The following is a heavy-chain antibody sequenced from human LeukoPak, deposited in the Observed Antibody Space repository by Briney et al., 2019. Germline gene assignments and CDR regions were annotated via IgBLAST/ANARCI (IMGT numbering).Heavy chain of an antibody. V-gene: IGHV1-2*06. CDR1: GYTFTGYY. D-gene: IGHD2-15*01. CDR3: ARGVGPDAHKKAGGLFDY. Sequence: ASVKVSCKASGYTFTGYYMHWVRQAPGQGLEWMGRINPNSGGTNYAQKFQDRVTMTRDTSISTAYMELSRLRSDDTAVYYCARGVGPDAHKKAGGLFDYWGQGTLVTVSS. CDR2: INPNSGGT. J-gene: IGHJ4*02.